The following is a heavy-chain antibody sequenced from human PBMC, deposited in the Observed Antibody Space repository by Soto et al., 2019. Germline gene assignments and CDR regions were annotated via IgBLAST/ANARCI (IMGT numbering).Heavy chain of an antibody. V-gene: IGHV3-9*01. J-gene: IGHJ6*02. CDR2: ISWNSGSI. CDR1: GFTFDDYA. CDR3: AKWGGVRIAAASTGYYGMDV. D-gene: IGHD6-13*01. Sequence: LRLSCAASGFTFDDYAMHWVRQAPGKGLEWVSGISWNSGSIGYADSVKGRFTISRDNAKNSLYLQMNSLRAEDTALYYCAKWGGVRIAAASTGYYGMDVWGQGTTVTVSS.